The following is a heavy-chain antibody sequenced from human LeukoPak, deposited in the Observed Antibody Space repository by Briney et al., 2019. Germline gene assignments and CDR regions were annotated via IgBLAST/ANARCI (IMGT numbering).Heavy chain of an antibody. Sequence: PGGALRLSCAASGFTFRSYGIHWVRPAPGKGLEWVSYISSSGSTVYYADSVKGRFTISKDNAKNSLYLQMNSLRVEDTAVYFCTRDGKDCSSTSCSADYWGQGTLVTVSS. CDR2: ISSSGSTV. CDR3: TRDGKDCSSTSCSADY. V-gene: IGHV3-48*04. CDR1: GFTFRSYG. J-gene: IGHJ4*02. D-gene: IGHD2-2*01.